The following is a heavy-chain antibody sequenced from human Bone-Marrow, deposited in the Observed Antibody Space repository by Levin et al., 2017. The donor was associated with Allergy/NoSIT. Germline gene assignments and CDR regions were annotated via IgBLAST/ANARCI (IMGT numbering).Heavy chain of an antibody. CDR2: IIPMFNIA. D-gene: IGHD1-14*01. CDR1: GDTFSKNA. CDR3: ARGGRALSGTTSHYAMDV. V-gene: IGHV1-69*13. Sequence: SVKVSCKASGDTFSKNAVAWVRQAPGHGLEWMGGIIPMFNIADYAEKFQGRLTLTADESTSTAYMELTSLTSEDTALYFCARGGRALSGTTSHYAMDVWGQGTTVIVAS. J-gene: IGHJ6*02.